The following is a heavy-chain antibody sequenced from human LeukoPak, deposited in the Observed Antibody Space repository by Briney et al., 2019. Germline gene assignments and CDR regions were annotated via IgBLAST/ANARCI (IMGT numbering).Heavy chain of an antibody. CDR3: ARVGYYDFWSGYSNPYYYYYMDV. D-gene: IGHD3-3*01. CDR1: GGSISSSTYY. V-gene: IGHV4-39*07. Sequence: PSETLSLTCTVSGGSISSSTYYWVWIRQPPGKGLEWIATIHYSGITYYNPSLKSRVTISVDTSMNQFSLKLSSVTAADTAVYYCARVGYYDFWSGYSNPYYYYYMDVWGKGTTVTVSS. J-gene: IGHJ6*03. CDR2: IHYSGIT.